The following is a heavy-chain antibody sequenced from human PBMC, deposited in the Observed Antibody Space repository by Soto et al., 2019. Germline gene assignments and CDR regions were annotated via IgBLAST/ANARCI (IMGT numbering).Heavy chain of an antibody. J-gene: IGHJ5*02. D-gene: IGHD2-2*01. CDR1: GYTFSNYG. Sequence: VASVKVSCKTSGYTFSNYGITWVRQAPGQPLEWLGWISLYSDGTNYAQKFQGRVSMTTDTSTTTAYMELRSLRSDDTAVYYCARVVPGADAWFGPWGQGTPVTVSS. CDR3: ARVVPGADAWFGP. V-gene: IGHV1-18*01. CDR2: ISLYSDGT.